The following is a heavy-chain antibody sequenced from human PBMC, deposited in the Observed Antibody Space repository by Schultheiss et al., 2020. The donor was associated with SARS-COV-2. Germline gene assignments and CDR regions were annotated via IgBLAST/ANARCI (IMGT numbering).Heavy chain of an antibody. V-gene: IGHV4-61*02. J-gene: IGHJ6*02. CDR3: ARGDGGIAPYYYYGMDV. Sequence: SETLSLTCAVSGGSISSGGYSWSWIRQPPGKGLEWIGRIYTSGSTNYNPSLKSRVTISVDTSKNQFSLKLSSVTAADTAVYYCARGDGGIAPYYYYGMDVWGQGTTVTVSS. CDR1: GGSISSGGYS. D-gene: IGHD2-21*01. CDR2: IYTSGST.